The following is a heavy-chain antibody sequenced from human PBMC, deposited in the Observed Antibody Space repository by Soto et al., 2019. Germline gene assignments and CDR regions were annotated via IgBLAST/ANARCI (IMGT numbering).Heavy chain of an antibody. J-gene: IGHJ4*02. Sequence: PSETLSLTCTFSGCSISNGDYYWSWIRQHPGKGLEWIGYIFYNGNAYYTPSLKSRITISVDTSENQFSLKLTSVTAADTAVYYCASLGGWGTNYFFAYWAKGPLVPVSP. CDR3: ASLGGWGTNYFFAY. V-gene: IGHV4-31*03. D-gene: IGHD3-16*01. CDR2: IFYNGNA. CDR1: GCSISNGDYY.